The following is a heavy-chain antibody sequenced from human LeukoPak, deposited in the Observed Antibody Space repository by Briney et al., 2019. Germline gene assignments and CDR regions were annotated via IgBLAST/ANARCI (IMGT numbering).Heavy chain of an antibody. CDR3: ARANDYGFSY. V-gene: IGHV1-2*02. CDR1: GYTFIVYY. D-gene: IGHD4-17*01. J-gene: IGHJ4*02. Sequence: ASVTVSCKASGYTFIVYYMHWVRQAPGQGLEWMGWINPNNGGTNYAQKFQGRVTMTRDTSISTAYMELSRLRSDDTAVYYCARANDYGFSYWGQGTLVTVSS. CDR2: INPNNGGT.